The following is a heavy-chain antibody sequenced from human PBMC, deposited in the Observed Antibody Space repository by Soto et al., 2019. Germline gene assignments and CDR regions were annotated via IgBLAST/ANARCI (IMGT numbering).Heavy chain of an antibody. CDR1: GYTFTSYG. CDR3: XXXXXXXXWFDP. CDR2: ISAYNGNT. Sequence: QVQLVQSGAEVKKPGASVKVSCKASGYTFTSYGISWVRQAPGQGLEWMGWISAYNGNTNYAQKLKGRVTMTTDTXXXXXXXXXXXXXXXXXXXXXXXXXXXXXXWFDPWGQGTLVTVSS. V-gene: IGHV1-18*01. J-gene: IGHJ5*02.